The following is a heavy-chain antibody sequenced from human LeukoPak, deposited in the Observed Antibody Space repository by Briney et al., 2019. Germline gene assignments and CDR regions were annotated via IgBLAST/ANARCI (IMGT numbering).Heavy chain of an antibody. V-gene: IGHV3-21*01. CDR3: ARDVVFGTWDYYYMDV. D-gene: IGHD3-3*01. CDR2: ISSSSSYI. CDR1: GFTFSSYS. Sequence: GGSLRLSCAASGFTFSSYSMNWVRQAPGKGLEWVSSISSSSSYIYYADSVKGRFTISRDNAKNSLYLQMNSLRAEDTAVYYCARDVVFGTWDYYYMDVWGKGTTVTVSS. J-gene: IGHJ6*03.